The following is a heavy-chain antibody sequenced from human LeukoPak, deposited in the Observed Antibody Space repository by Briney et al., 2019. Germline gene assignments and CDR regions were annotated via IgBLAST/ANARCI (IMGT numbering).Heavy chain of an antibody. CDR2: ISWNSGSI. Sequence: PGRSLRLSCAASGFTFDDYAMHWVRQAPGKGLEWASGISWNSGSIGYADSVKGRFTISRDNAKNSLYLQMNSLRAEDTALYYCAKDAAGATSRIDYWGQGTLVTVSS. CDR3: AKDAAGATSRIDY. V-gene: IGHV3-9*01. J-gene: IGHJ4*02. CDR1: GFTFDDYA. D-gene: IGHD1-26*01.